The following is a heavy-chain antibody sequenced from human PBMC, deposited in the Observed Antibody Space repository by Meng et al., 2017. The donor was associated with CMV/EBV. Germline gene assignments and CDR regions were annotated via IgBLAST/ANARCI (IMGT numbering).Heavy chain of an antibody. Sequence: GGSLRLSCAASGFTFSSHAMHWVRQAPGKGLEYVSAISSNGGSTYYADSVKGRFTISRDNSKNTLYLQMGSLRAEDMAVYYCARVGEVTTGDYYYYGMDVWGQGTTVTVSS. CDR1: GFTFSSHA. V-gene: IGHV3-64*02. CDR3: ARVGEVTTGDYYYYGMDV. D-gene: IGHD4-11*01. J-gene: IGHJ6*02. CDR2: ISSNGGST.